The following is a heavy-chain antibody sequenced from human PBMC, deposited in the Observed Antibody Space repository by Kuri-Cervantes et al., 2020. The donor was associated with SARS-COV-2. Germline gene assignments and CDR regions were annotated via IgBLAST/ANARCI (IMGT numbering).Heavy chain of an antibody. D-gene: IGHD4-11*01. CDR2: IYTSGST. CDR1: GGSISSGSYY. CDR3: ARLKSSNYTFVYYYYMDV. V-gene: IGHV4-61*02. J-gene: IGHJ6*03. Sequence: SETLSLTCTVSGGSISSGSYYWSWIRQPAGKGLEWIGRIYTSGSTNYNPSLKSRVTISVDTSKNQFSLKLSSVTAADTAVYYCARLKSSNYTFVYYYYMDVWGKGTTVTVSS.